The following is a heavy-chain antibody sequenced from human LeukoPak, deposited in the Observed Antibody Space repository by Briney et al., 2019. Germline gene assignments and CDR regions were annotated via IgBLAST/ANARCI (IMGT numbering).Heavy chain of an antibody. Sequence: GGSLRLSCAASGFIFSSYGMHWVRQAPGKGLEWVAVISFDGSDKYYADSVKGRFTISRDNSKNALYLEMNSLTTEDTAVYYCATAPLYSSSWYFRGYFGDWGQGTLVTVSS. V-gene: IGHV3-30*03. CDR1: GFIFSSYG. J-gene: IGHJ4*02. CDR2: ISFDGSDK. D-gene: IGHD6-13*01. CDR3: ATAPLYSSSWYFRGYFGD.